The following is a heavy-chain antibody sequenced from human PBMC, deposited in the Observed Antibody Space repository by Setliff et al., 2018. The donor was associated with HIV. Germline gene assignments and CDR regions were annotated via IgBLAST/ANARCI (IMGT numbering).Heavy chain of an antibody. D-gene: IGHD4-17*01. Sequence: PGESLKISCAASGFTFSSYAMHWVRQAPGKGLEWVAVISYDGTNKYFADSVKGRFTISRDNPKNTLYLQMNSLRGDDTAMYYCAKDRHGDYFHYYGMDVWGQGTTVTVSS. J-gene: IGHJ6*02. CDR1: GFTFSSYA. CDR3: AKDRHGDYFHYYGMDV. CDR2: ISYDGTNK. V-gene: IGHV3-30-3*01.